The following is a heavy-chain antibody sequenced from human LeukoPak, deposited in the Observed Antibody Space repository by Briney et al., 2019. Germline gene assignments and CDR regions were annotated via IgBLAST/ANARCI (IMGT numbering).Heavy chain of an antibody. CDR2: SHYTGKT. J-gene: IGHJ3*02. CDR1: GDSITNYY. D-gene: IGHD5-12*01. V-gene: IGHV4-59*08. Sequence: SETLSLTCAVSGDSITNYYWSWIRQPPGKGLEWIGYSHYTGKTYYNPSLKSRVTISVDTSKNQFSLKLNSVTAADTGIYYCARHSRSAYTGYENAFDIWGQGTMVTVSS. CDR3: ARHSRSAYTGYENAFDI.